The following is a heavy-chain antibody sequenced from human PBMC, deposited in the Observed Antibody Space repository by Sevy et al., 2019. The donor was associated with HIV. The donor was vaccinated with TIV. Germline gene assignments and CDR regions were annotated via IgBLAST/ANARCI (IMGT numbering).Heavy chain of an antibody. V-gene: IGHV1-2*02. Sequence: ASVKVSCKSSGYSFTDYFIHWVRQAPGQGLEWMGWINLSSGDTVFAQRFQGRVSMTRDTSTNIAYMELTRLTSDDTAVYFCASDPGITIFGEVFVSYFDFWGQGTLVTVSS. J-gene: IGHJ4*02. CDR1: GYSFTDYF. CDR3: ASDPGITIFGEVFVSYFDF. CDR2: INLSSGDT. D-gene: IGHD3-3*01.